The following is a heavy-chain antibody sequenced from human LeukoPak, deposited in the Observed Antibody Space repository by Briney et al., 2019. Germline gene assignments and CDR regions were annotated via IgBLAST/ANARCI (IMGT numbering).Heavy chain of an antibody. D-gene: IGHD1-14*01. CDR3: AKVRTYFYHGLDV. CDR1: GFTFSTCA. J-gene: IGHJ6*02. CDR2: ISGTTSGT. Sequence: PGGSLRLSCAASGFTFSTCAMSWVRQAPGKGLEWGSGISGTTSGTYYADSVKGRFTISRDNSKNTLFLQVNSLRAEDTAVYYCAKVRTYFYHGLDVWGQGTTVTVSS. V-gene: IGHV3-23*01.